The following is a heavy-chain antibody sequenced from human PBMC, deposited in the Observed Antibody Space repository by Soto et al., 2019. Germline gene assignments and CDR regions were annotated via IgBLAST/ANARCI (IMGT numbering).Heavy chain of an antibody. CDR1: GGTFSSYA. CDR2: IIPIFGTA. D-gene: IGHD3-3*01. J-gene: IGHJ4*02. V-gene: IGHV1-69*13. Sequence: GASVKVSCKASGGTFSSYAISWVRQAPGQGLEWMGGIIPIFGTANYAQKFQGRVTITADESTSTAYMELSSLRSEDTAVYYCARASADFWSGYYPQVPFPFDYWGQGTLVTVSS. CDR3: ARASADFWSGYYPQVPFPFDY.